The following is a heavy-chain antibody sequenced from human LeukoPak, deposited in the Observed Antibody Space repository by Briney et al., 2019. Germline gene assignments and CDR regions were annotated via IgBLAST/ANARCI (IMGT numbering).Heavy chain of an antibody. Sequence: GGSLRLSCAASGFTFSSYWMSWVRQAPGKGLEWVANIKQDGSEKYYVDSVKGRFTISRDNAKNSLYLQMNSLRAEDTAVYYCARVGYFDLYHFDYWGQGTLVTVSS. CDR3: ARVGYFDLYHFDY. J-gene: IGHJ4*02. CDR2: IKQDGSEK. CDR1: GFTFSSYW. V-gene: IGHV3-7*01. D-gene: IGHD3-9*01.